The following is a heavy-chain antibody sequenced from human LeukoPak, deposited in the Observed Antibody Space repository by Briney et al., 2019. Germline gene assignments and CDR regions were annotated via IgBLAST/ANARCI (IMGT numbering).Heavy chain of an antibody. V-gene: IGHV1-69*13. D-gene: IGHD6-19*01. CDR1: GGTFSSYA. CDR2: IIPIFGTA. J-gene: IGHJ4*02. Sequence: SVKVSCKASGGTFSSYAISWVRQAPGQGLEWMGGIIPIFGTANYAQKFQGRVTITADESTSTAYMELSSLRSEDTAVYYCARVAVAGGGPFDYWGQGTLVTVSS. CDR3: ARVAVAGGGPFDY.